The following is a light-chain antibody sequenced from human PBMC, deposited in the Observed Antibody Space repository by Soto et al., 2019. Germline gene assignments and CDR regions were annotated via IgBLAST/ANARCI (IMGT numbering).Light chain of an antibody. CDR1: QSISRN. J-gene: IGKJ4*01. V-gene: IGKV1-39*01. Sequence: IQMTQSPSSLSASVGDRVTITCRASQSISRNLNWYQQKPGKAPELLIYTASNLQSGVPSRFSGSRSGTDFALTISSLQPEDSAVYYCQQSHSSPLSFGGGTKVDIK. CDR2: TAS. CDR3: QQSHSSPLS.